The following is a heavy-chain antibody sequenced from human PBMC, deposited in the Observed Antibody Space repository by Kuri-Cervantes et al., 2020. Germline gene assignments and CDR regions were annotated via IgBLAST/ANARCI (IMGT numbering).Heavy chain of an antibody. V-gene: IGHV3-74*01. CDR2: INSDGSDT. CDR1: EFTFKKYW. D-gene: IGHD2-2*01. CDR3: ARRALSSFYYYYMDV. Sequence: GGSLRLSCAASEFTFKKYWVHWVRQAPGKGLVWVSSINSDGSDTNYADSVKGRFTISRDNAKNSLYLQMNSLRAEDTAVYYCARRALSSFYYYYMDVWGKGTTVTVSS. J-gene: IGHJ6*03.